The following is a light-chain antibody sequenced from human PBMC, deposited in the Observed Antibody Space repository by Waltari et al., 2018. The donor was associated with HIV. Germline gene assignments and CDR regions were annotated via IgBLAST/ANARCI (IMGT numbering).Light chain of an antibody. V-gene: IGLV2-14*03. CDR2: DVS. Sequence: PGQSITISCTGTSSDVGGYIYVSWYQQHPGKAPKLMFYDVSNRPSGVSNRFSGSKSGNTASLTISGLQAEDEADYYCSSYTSSSTYVFGTGTKVTVL. J-gene: IGLJ1*01. CDR1: SSDVGGYIY. CDR3: SSYTSSSTYV.